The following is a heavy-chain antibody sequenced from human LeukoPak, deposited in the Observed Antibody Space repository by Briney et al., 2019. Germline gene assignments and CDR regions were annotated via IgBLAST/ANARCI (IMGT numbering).Heavy chain of an antibody. J-gene: IGHJ4*02. CDR1: GGCFSGYY. V-gene: IGHV4-34*01. Sequence: SETLSLTCAVYGGCFSGYYWSWIRQPPGKGLEWIGEINHSGSTNYNPSLKSRVTISVDTSKNQFSLKLSSVTAADTAVYYCARARYWAQGPLVTVSS. CDR3: ARARY. CDR2: INHSGST.